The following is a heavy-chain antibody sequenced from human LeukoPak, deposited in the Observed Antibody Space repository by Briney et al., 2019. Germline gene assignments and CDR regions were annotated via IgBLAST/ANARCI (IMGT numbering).Heavy chain of an antibody. CDR2: MNPNSGNT. D-gene: IGHD3-10*01. J-gene: IGHJ4*02. CDR3: ARRYDSGSYHLPH. CDR1: GYTFTSYD. Sequence: VASVKVSCKASGYTFTSYDINWVRQAAGQGLEWMGWMNPNSGNTGYAQKFQGRITMARNTSISTAYMELSSLTSEDTAVYFCARRYDSGSYHLPHWGQETLVTVSS. V-gene: IGHV1-8*01.